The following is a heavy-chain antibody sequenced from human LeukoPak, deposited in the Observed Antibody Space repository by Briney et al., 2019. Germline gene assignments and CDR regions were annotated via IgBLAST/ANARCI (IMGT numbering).Heavy chain of an antibody. CDR3: ARVGPSYYYYMDA. Sequence: PGGSLRLSCSASGFTFSSSWMTWVRHAPGKGLEWVANIKQDGSEQYTADSLKGRFTISRDNDKKLLFLQMNSLRVADTAVYYCARVGPSYYYYMDAWGNGTTVTVSS. V-gene: IGHV3-7*01. J-gene: IGHJ6*03. CDR1: GFTFSSSW. CDR2: IKQDGSEQ.